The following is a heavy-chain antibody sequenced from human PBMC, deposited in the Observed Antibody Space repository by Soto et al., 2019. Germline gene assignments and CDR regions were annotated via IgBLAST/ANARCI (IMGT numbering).Heavy chain of an antibody. CDR3: ASSAFGATPNEGWLDP. J-gene: IGHJ5*02. CDR2: FDPEDGQT. D-gene: IGHD1-26*01. Sequence: ASVKVSCKASGYTFTGYYMHWVRQAPGKGLEWMGGFDPEDGQTIYAQKFQGRVTMTEDTSTDAAYMELSTLRSEDTAVYYCASSAFGATPNEGWLDPWGQGTLVTVSS. V-gene: IGHV1-24*01. CDR1: GYTFTGYY.